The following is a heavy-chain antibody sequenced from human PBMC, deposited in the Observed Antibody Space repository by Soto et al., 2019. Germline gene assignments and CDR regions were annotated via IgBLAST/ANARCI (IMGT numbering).Heavy chain of an antibody. CDR3: ARVRGNYDSSGYYSGEYYFDS. Sequence: QVQLQESGPGLVKPSETLSLTCTVSGGSISSYYWSWIRQPPGKGLEWIGYIYHSGSTNYNPSLKSRATISVDTSKTLFSLQLSFVTAAETAVYYCARVRGNYDSSGYYSGEYYFDSWGQGTLVTVSS. J-gene: IGHJ4*02. D-gene: IGHD3-22*01. CDR1: GGSISSYY. V-gene: IGHV4-59*01. CDR2: IYHSGST.